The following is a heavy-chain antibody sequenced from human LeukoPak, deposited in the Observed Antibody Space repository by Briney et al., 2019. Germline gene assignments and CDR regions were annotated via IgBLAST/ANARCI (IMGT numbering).Heavy chain of an antibody. CDR3: ARLAVGNDA. CDR1: GYTFIDYH. J-gene: IGHJ4*02. Sequence: ASVKVSCKASGYTFIDYHMHWVRQAPGQAPGQGLEWMGWIHPNSGGTNYAQKFQGRVTMTRDTSISTAYMELSRLSSDDTAVYYCARLAVGNDAWGQGTLVTVSS. V-gene: IGHV1-2*02. CDR2: IHPNSGGT. D-gene: IGHD6-19*01.